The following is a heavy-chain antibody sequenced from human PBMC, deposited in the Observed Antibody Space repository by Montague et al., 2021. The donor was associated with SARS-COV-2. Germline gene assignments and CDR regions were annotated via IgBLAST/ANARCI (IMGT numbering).Heavy chain of an antibody. Sequence: SETLSLTCTVSGGSISSYYWSWIRQPPGKGLEWIGYIYYSGSTNYNPSLKSRVTISVDTSKNQFSLKLSSVTAADTAVYYCARRALGYGSSTSCETAFDIWGQGTMVTVSS. CDR1: GGSISSYY. D-gene: IGHD2-2*01. CDR3: ARRALGYGSSTSCETAFDI. V-gene: IGHV4-59*08. J-gene: IGHJ3*02. CDR2: IYYSGST.